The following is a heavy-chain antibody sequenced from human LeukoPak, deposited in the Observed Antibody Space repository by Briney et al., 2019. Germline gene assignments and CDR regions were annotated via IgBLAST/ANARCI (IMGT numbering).Heavy chain of an antibody. J-gene: IGHJ4*02. Sequence: PGGSLRLSCAASGFTLSTYAMTWVRQAPGKGLEWVSSITANGGSTYYADSVKGPFTISRDNSKNTLYLQMNSLRADDTAVYHCARDSGSYLQPTDYWGQGTLVTVSS. D-gene: IGHD1-26*01. CDR3: ARDSGSYLQPTDY. V-gene: IGHV3-23*01. CDR2: ITANGGST. CDR1: GFTLSTYA.